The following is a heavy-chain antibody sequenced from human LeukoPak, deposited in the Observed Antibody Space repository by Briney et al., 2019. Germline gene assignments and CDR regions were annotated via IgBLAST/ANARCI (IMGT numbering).Heavy chain of an antibody. Sequence: KPSETLSLTCTVSGDSISTDYWSWIRQPAGEGLEWIGRISTSGSTNYNPSLRSRITMSVDTSKNQFSLKLNSVTAADTAVYYCARVARGWNYVDYWGQGTLVTVSS. CDR1: GDSISTDY. D-gene: IGHD6-19*01. V-gene: IGHV4-4*07. CDR3: ARVARGWNYVDY. CDR2: ISTSGST. J-gene: IGHJ4*02.